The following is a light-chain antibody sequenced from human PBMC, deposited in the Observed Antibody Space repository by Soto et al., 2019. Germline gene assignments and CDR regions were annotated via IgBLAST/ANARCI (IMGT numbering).Light chain of an antibody. Sequence: IVLTQSPGTLSLSPGETSTLCCRASQSVSNNYLAWYQQKPGQAPRLLIYGASNRATGIPDRFSGSGSGTDFTLTISRLEPEDFAVYYCQQYGSSGTFGQGTKVDI. V-gene: IGKV3-20*01. CDR2: GAS. CDR3: QQYGSSGT. J-gene: IGKJ1*01. CDR1: QSVSNNY.